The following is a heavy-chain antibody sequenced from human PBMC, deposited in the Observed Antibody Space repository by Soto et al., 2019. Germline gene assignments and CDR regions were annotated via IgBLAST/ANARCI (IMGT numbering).Heavy chain of an antibody. Sequence: SVRVSCKASGCTLSSYAISLLGQAPGQGLEWMGGIIPIFGTANYAQKFQGRVTITADESTSTAYMELSSLRSEDTAVYYCARAADYSNCYFQDWGQGTLVNVSS. V-gene: IGHV1-69*13. CDR1: GCTLSSYA. D-gene: IGHD4-4*01. J-gene: IGHJ4*02. CDR3: ARAADYSNCYFQD. CDR2: IIPIFGTA.